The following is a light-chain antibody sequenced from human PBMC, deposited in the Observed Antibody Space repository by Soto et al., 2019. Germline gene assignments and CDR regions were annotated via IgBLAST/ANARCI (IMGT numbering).Light chain of an antibody. CDR2: DAS. V-gene: IGKV3-15*01. CDR3: QQYNNWPPT. J-gene: IGKJ1*01. CDR1: QSVSSN. Sequence: IVMTQSPATLSVSPGERATLSCRASQSVSSNLAWYQQKPGQGPRLLIYDASTRATGIPARFSGSGSGTEFTLTISSLQSEDFAVYYCQQYNNWPPTFGQGTKVEIK.